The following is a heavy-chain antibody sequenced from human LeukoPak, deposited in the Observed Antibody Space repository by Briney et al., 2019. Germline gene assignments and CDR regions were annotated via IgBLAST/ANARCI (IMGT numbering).Heavy chain of an antibody. CDR2: INPNSGGT. V-gene: IGHV1-2*02. Sequence: ASVKVSCKASGYTFTGYYMHWVRQAPGQWLEWMGWINPNSGGTNYAQKFQGRVTMTRDTSISTAYLQWSSLKASDTAVYFCVRLWFGELALDYWGKGTLVTVSS. CDR3: VRLWFGELALDY. J-gene: IGHJ4*02. D-gene: IGHD3-10*01. CDR1: GYTFTGYY.